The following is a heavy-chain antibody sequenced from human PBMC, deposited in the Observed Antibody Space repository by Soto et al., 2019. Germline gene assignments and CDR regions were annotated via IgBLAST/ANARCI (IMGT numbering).Heavy chain of an antibody. J-gene: IGHJ6*02. CDR3: ARERVVVPATIFYYYALDV. D-gene: IGHD2-15*01. Sequence: EVQLVESGGGLVQPGGSLRLSCAASGFSFSDYWMSWVRQAPGKGLEWVANVKQDGSERYYVDSVKGRFTISRDNDKNSLYLQMNSLRAEDTAVYYCARERVVVPATIFYYYALDVWGQGTTVTVSS. V-gene: IGHV3-7*05. CDR2: VKQDGSER. CDR1: GFSFSDYW.